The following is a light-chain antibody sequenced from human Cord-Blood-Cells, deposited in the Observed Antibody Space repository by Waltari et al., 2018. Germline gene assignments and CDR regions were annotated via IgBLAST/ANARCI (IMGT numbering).Light chain of an antibody. Sequence: QSALTQPASVSGSPGQSVTISCPGTRSDVGGYNYFSWYQQHPGKAPKPMIYDVSKRPSGVSNRFSGSKSGNTASLTISGLQAEDEADYYCSSYTSSSTSLYVFGTGTKVTVL. CDR1: RSDVGGYNY. V-gene: IGLV2-14*01. J-gene: IGLJ1*01. CDR3: SSYTSSSTSLYV. CDR2: DVS.